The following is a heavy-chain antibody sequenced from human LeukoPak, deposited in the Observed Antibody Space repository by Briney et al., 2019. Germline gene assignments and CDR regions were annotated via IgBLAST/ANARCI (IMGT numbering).Heavy chain of an antibody. CDR1: RFTFNTYG. V-gene: IGHV3-30*18. CDR2: ISYDGSNK. J-gene: IGHJ6*02. D-gene: IGHD3-16*01. CDR3: AKDWGSGARYYYYGMDV. Sequence: PGRSLRLSCAASRFTFNTYGIHWVRQAPGKGLEWVAVISYDGSNKYYADSVKGRFTISRDNSKNTLYLQINSLRAEDTAVYYCAKDWGSGARYYYYGMDVWGQGTTVTVS.